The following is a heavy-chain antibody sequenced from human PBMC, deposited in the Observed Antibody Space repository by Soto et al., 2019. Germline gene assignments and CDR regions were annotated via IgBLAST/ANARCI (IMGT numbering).Heavy chain of an antibody. D-gene: IGHD3-10*02. CDR1: GCSISGYS. V-gene: IGHV4-59*01. CDR3: ASSCAGSGDD. Sequence: SETLSLPCAVSGCSISGYSWSWIRQPPGRGLEWIGHISNSGTANYSPSLKSRLTMSVDTSKNQISLKVTSVTAADTAVYYCASSCAGSGDDWGQGILVTVSS. J-gene: IGHJ4*02. CDR2: ISNSGTA.